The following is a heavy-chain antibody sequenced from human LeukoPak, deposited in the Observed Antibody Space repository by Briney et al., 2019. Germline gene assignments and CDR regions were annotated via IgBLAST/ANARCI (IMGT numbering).Heavy chain of an antibody. Sequence: PGGSLRLSCAASGFTFSSYWMHWVRHAPGKGLEWVSVISDNGDRTYYADSVKGRFTISRDNYKNTLFLQMNSLRAEDTAVYYCVKGRLTVAGHFDFWGQGTLVTVSA. D-gene: IGHD6-19*01. J-gene: IGHJ4*02. CDR1: GFTFSSYW. CDR2: ISDNGDRT. V-gene: IGHV3-23*01. CDR3: VKGRLTVAGHFDF.